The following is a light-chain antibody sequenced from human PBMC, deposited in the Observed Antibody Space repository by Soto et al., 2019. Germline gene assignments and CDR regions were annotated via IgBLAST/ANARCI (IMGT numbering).Light chain of an antibody. V-gene: IGKV3-15*01. Sequence: EIVMTQTPATLSVSPGERATLSCRASQSVSSNLAWYQQKPGQAPRLLIYGASTRATGISAWFSGSGSGTEFTVTISSLQSEDFAVYYCQQYNNWPLTFGGGTKVEIK. J-gene: IGKJ4*01. CDR3: QQYNNWPLT. CDR2: GAS. CDR1: QSVSSN.